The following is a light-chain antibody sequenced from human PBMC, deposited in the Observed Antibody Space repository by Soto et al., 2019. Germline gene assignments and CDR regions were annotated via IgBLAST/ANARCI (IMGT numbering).Light chain of an antibody. CDR1: QDITNS. CDR3: LQDYNYPLT. Sequence: IQMTQSPSSLSASVGDGVTITCQASQDITNSLNWYQHKPGKAPKLLIYAASSLQSGVPSRFSGSGSGTDFTLTISSLQPEDFATYYCLQDYNYPLTFGGGTKVEIK. CDR2: AAS. V-gene: IGKV1-6*01. J-gene: IGKJ4*01.